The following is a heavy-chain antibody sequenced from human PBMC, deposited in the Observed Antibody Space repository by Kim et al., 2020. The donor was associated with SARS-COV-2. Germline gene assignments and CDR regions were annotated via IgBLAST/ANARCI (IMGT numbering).Heavy chain of an antibody. V-gene: IGHV3-33*01. CDR2: IWYDGSNK. D-gene: IGHD6-19*01. Sequence: GGSLRLSCAASGFTFSSYGMHWVRQAPGKGLEWVAVIWYDGSNKYYADSVKGRFTISRDNSKNTLYLQMNSLRAEDTAVYYCARDSSSGWYGGFDYWGQGTLVTVSS. J-gene: IGHJ4*02. CDR1: GFTFSSYG. CDR3: ARDSSSGWYGGFDY.